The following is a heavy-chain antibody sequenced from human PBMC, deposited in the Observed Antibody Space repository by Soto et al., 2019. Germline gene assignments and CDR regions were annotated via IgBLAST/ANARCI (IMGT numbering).Heavy chain of an antibody. CDR3: TTLIADIVLMVYAIDFDY. CDR1: GFTFSNAW. V-gene: IGHV3-15*01. CDR2: IKSKTDGGTT. J-gene: IGHJ4*02. D-gene: IGHD2-8*01. Sequence: PGGSLRLSCAASGFTFSNAWMSWVRQAPGKGLEWVGRIKSKTDGGTTDYAAPVKGRFTISRDDSKNTLYLQMNSLKTEDTAVYYCTTLIADIVLMVYAIDFDYWGQGTLVTVS.